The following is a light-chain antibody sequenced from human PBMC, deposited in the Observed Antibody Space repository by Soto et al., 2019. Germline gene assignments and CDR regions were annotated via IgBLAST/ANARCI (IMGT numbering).Light chain of an antibody. CDR2: GAS. Sequence: ETLMTQSPATLSVSPGERVSLSCRASQSVSLNLAWYQQKPGQAPRLLIYGASTRATGIPDRFTGSGSGTQFTLSITNLQSEEFALYYCQQYNDWPPITFGQGTRLEIK. CDR3: QQYNDWPPIT. CDR1: QSVSLN. V-gene: IGKV3-15*01. J-gene: IGKJ5*01.